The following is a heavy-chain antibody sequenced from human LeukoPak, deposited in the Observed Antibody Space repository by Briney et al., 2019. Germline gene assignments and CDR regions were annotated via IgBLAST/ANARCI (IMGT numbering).Heavy chain of an antibody. CDR2: ISWNSGRL. Sequence: PGRSLRLSCAASGFSFDDYAMHWVRQGPGKGLEWVSGISWNSGRLGYADSVKGRFTISRDNATNSLYLQMNSLRAEDMALYYCARSPYSSSLGTFFDYWGQGTLVTVSS. V-gene: IGHV3-9*03. J-gene: IGHJ4*02. D-gene: IGHD6-6*01. CDR1: GFSFDDYA. CDR3: ARSPYSSSLGTFFDY.